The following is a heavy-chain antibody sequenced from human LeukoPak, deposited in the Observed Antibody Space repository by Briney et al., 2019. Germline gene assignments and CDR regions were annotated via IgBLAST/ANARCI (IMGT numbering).Heavy chain of an antibody. CDR2: INPKIGGA. CDR3: AGVCSSTSCYTASDAFDI. CDR1: GYTFTGDN. V-gene: IGHV1-2*02. Sequence: ASVKVSCKASGYTFTGDNMHWVRQAPGQGLEWMGWINPKIGGANYAQKLQGTVTRTSDTSISTAYMELSRLRSDDTAVYYCAGVCSSTSCYTASDAFDIWGQGTMVTVSS. D-gene: IGHD2-2*02. J-gene: IGHJ3*02.